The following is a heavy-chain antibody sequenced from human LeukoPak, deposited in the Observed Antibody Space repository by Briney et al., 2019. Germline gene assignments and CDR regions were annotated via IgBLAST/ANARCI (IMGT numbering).Heavy chain of an antibody. CDR2: ISGSGGST. Sequence: GGSLRLSCAASGFTFSSYAMSWVRQAPGKGLEWVSAISGSGGSTYYADSVKGRFTISRDNSKNTLYLQMNSLRAEDTAVYYCAKDRLGTMVRGVIITVQFLFDYWGQGTLVTASS. V-gene: IGHV3-23*01. J-gene: IGHJ4*02. D-gene: IGHD3-10*01. CDR1: GFTFSSYA. CDR3: AKDRLGTMVRGVIITVQFLFDY.